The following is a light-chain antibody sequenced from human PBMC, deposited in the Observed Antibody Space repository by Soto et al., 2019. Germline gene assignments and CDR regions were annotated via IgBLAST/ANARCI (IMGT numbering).Light chain of an antibody. V-gene: IGKV3-20*01. Sequence: EIVLTQSPGTLSLSPGETATLSCRASQSLTTRYLAWYQQKPGQAPRLLIYAASTSATGTPDRFSGSGSGTDFTLTISSLDPEDFAVYFCQQYASSVVYTFGQGTKLEIK. CDR1: QSLTTRY. CDR2: AAS. CDR3: QQYASSVVYT. J-gene: IGKJ2*01.